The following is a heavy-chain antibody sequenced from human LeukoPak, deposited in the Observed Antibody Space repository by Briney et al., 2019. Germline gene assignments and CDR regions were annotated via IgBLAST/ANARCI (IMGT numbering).Heavy chain of an antibody. V-gene: IGHV5-51*01. CDR2: IYPSDSDT. Sequence: GESLKISCKGSGYSFTTYWIGWVRQMPGKGLEWMGFIYPSDSDTRYSPSFQGQVTISADKSISTAYLQWSSLKTSDTAIYYCAKGGGDTSGNKYWYFDLWGRGTLVTVSS. CDR1: GYSFTTYW. D-gene: IGHD3-22*01. CDR3: AKGGGDTSGNKYWYFDL. J-gene: IGHJ2*01.